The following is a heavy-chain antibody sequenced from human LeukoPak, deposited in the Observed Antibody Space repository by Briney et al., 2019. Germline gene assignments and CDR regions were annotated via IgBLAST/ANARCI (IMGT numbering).Heavy chain of an antibody. D-gene: IGHD3-10*01. V-gene: IGHV4-59*12. Sequence: SETLSLTCTVSGGSISSDYWSWIRQPPGKGLEWIGYIYYSGSTNYNPSLKSRVTMSVDTSKNQFSLKLSSVTAADTAVYYCARAYGSGSYVIDYWGQGTLVTVSS. J-gene: IGHJ4*02. CDR2: IYYSGST. CDR3: ARAYGSGSYVIDY. CDR1: GGSISSDY.